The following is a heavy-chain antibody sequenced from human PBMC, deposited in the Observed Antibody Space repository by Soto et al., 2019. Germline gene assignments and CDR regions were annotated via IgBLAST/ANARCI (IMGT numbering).Heavy chain of an antibody. J-gene: IGHJ6*02. CDR3: ARHIAARPGGMDV. Sequence: GSLRLSCAASGFTFSSYAMSWVRQAPGKGLEWVSAISGSGGSTYYADSVKGRFTISRDNSKNTLYLQMNSLRAEDTAVYYCARHIAARPGGMDVWGQGTTVTVSS. D-gene: IGHD6-6*01. CDR2: ISGSGGST. V-gene: IGHV3-23*01. CDR1: GFTFSSYA.